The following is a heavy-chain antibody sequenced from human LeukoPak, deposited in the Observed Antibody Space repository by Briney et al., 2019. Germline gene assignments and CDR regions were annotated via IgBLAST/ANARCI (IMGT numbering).Heavy chain of an antibody. CDR3: ARPLEYSSSSGFDP. CDR2: IYYSGST. V-gene: IGHV4-39*07. Sequence: SETLSLTCTVSGGSISSYYWGWIRQPPGKGLEWIGSIYYSGSTYYNPSLKSRVTISVDTSKNQFSLKLSSVTAADTAVYCCARPLEYSSSSGFDPWGQGTLVTVSS. CDR1: GGSISSYY. D-gene: IGHD6-6*01. J-gene: IGHJ5*02.